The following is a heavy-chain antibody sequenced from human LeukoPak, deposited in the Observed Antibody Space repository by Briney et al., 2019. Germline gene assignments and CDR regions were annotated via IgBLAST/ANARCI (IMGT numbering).Heavy chain of an antibody. D-gene: IGHD3-16*02. V-gene: IGHV3-23*01. Sequence: GGSLRLSCAASGFTFSSYGMNWVRQAPGKGLEWVSAISGVGGTTFYADSVKGRFTIARDNSKNTLYLQMNSLRAEDTAVYYCAKNPSYQGDSWGQGTLVTVSS. CDR2: ISGVGGTT. CDR1: GFTFSSYG. CDR3: AKNPSYQGDS. J-gene: IGHJ4*02.